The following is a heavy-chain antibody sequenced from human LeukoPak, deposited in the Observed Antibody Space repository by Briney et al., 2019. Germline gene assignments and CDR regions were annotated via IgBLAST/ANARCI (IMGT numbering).Heavy chain of an antibody. Sequence: PGGSLRLSCLASGFTFSNFWMSWVRQAPGKGLEWVANIRQDGSEQYYVDSVRGRFTVSRDDAKNSLYLQMNSLRVEDTAVYYCARSDHPRSCPYDYWGQGTLVTVSS. CDR1: GFTFSNFW. V-gene: IGHV3-7*01. CDR3: ARSDHPRSCPYDY. J-gene: IGHJ4*02. D-gene: IGHD2-15*01. CDR2: IRQDGSEQ.